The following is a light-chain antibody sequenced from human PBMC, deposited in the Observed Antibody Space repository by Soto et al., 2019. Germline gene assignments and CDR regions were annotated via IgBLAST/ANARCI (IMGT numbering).Light chain of an antibody. CDR3: QQSYRTPPIT. CDR1: QTISRW. CDR2: KAS. Sequence: DIQMTQSPSTLSGSVGDRVTITCRASQTISRWLAWYQQKPERAPKLLIYKASSLQSGVPSRFSGSGSGTEFTLTISSLQPDDFATYYCQQSYRTPPITFGQGTRLEIK. J-gene: IGKJ5*01. V-gene: IGKV1-5*03.